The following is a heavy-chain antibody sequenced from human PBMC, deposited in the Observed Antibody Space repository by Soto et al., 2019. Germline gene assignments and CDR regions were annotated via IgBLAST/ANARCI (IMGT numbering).Heavy chain of an antibody. D-gene: IGHD3-22*01. CDR2: INPSGGST. CDR3: ARGTALTYYYDSSGYYRFDY. V-gene: IGHV1-46*01. J-gene: IGHJ4*02. Sequence: ASVKVSCKASGYTFTSYYMHWVRQAPGQGLEWMGIINPSGGSTSYAQKFQGRVTMTRDTSTSTVYMELSSLRSEDTAVYYCARGTALTYYYDSSGYYRFDYWGQGTLVTVSS. CDR1: GYTFTSYY.